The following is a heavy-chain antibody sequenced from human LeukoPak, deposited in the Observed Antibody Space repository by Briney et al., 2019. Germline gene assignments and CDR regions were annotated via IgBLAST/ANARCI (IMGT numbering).Heavy chain of an antibody. V-gene: IGHV4-39*02. CDR3: ASAPRQGSIGGLDY. Sequence: TSETLSLTCSVSGASISSSTYYWVWIRQPPGKGLEWIGAIYYTGTTFYNPSLRRRVTISVDTSKNHFSLKLSSVTAADAALYYCASAPRQGSIGGLDYWGQGTLVTVSS. CDR2: IYYTGTT. CDR1: GASISSSTYY. D-gene: IGHD3-16*01. J-gene: IGHJ4*02.